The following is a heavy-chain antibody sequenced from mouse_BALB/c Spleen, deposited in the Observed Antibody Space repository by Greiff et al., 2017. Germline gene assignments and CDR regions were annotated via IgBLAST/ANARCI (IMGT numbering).Heavy chain of an antibody. Sequence: QVQPQQSGAELVRPGTSVKVSCKASGYAFTNYLIEWVKQRPGQGLEWIGVINPGSGGTNYNEKFKGKATLTADKSSSTAYMQLSSLTSDDSAVYFCARGGNDWGQGTLVTVSA. CDR3: ARGGND. CDR1: GYAFTNYL. J-gene: IGHJ3*01. V-gene: IGHV1-54*01. D-gene: IGHD2-1*01. CDR2: INPGSGGT.